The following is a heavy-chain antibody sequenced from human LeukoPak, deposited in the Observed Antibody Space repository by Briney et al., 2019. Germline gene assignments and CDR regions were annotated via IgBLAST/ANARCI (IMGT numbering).Heavy chain of an antibody. CDR1: GGSISSGPYY. Sequence: SETLSLTCTVSGGSISSGPYYWGWIRQPPGKGLEWIGNIYYGENTYYNPSLKSRVTISIDTSKNQFYLKLSSLTAADTAVYYCARRDDSSGYHKIFDPWGQGTLVTVSS. D-gene: IGHD3-22*01. CDR2: IYYGENT. J-gene: IGHJ5*02. CDR3: ARRDDSSGYHKIFDP. V-gene: IGHV4-39*01.